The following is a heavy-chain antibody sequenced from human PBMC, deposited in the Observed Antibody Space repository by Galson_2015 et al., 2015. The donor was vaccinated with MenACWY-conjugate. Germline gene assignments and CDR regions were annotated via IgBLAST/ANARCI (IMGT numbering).Heavy chain of an antibody. Sequence: LRLSCAASGFVFSSYTMHWVRQAPGEGLECISTISPSGSNTFYADSAKGRFSISRDNSKTTVYLHMSSLRPEDTAVYYCVKAWYSRDWYSLCNFLFQHWGQGTQVIVSS. CDR1: GFVFSSYT. CDR3: VKAWYSRDWYSLCNFLFQH. D-gene: IGHD6-19*01. V-gene: IGHV3-64D*09. J-gene: IGHJ1*01. CDR2: ISPSGSNT.